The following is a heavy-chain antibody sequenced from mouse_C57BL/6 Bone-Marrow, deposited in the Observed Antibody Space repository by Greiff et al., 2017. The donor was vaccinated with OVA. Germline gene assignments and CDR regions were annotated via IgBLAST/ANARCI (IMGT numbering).Heavy chain of an antibody. V-gene: IGHV1-55*01. CDR1: GYTFTSYW. D-gene: IGHD1-1*01. CDR2: IYPGSGST. Sequence: QVQLQQPGAELVKPGASVKMSCKVSGYTFTSYWITWVQQRPGQGLEWIGDIYPGSGSTNYNEKFKSKATLTVDTSSSTAYMQLSSLTSEDSAVYYCARSITTVRGYAMDYWGQGTSVTVSS. CDR3: ARSITTVRGYAMDY. J-gene: IGHJ4*01.